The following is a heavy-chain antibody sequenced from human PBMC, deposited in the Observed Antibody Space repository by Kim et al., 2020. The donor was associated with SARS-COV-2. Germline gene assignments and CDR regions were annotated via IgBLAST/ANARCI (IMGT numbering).Heavy chain of an antibody. CDR1: GFTFSSYG. J-gene: IGHJ4*02. CDR3: AKEEDYYDSSAFDY. V-gene: IGHV3-30*18. D-gene: IGHD3-22*01. CDR2: ISYDGSNK. Sequence: GGSLRLSCAASGFTFSSYGMHWVRQAPGKGLEWVAVISYDGSNKYYADSVKGRFTISRDNSKNTLYLQMNSLRAEDTAVYYCAKEEDYYDSSAFDYWGQGTLVTVSS.